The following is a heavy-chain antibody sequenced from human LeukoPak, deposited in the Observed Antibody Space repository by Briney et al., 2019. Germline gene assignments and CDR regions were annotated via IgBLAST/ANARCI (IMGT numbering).Heavy chain of an antibody. CDR1: GYTFTSYD. CDR2: MNPNSGNT. Sequence: ASVKVSCKASGYTFTSYDINGVRQATGQGLEGMGWMNPNSGNTGYAQKFQGRVTMTRNTSISTAYMELSSLRSEDTAVYYCAREKVGAKPDAFDTWGQGTMVTVSS. D-gene: IGHD1-26*01. V-gene: IGHV1-8*01. CDR3: AREKVGAKPDAFDT. J-gene: IGHJ3*02.